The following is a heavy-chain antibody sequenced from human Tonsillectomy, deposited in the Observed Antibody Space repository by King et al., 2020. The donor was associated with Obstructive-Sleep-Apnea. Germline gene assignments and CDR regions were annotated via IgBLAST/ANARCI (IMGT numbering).Heavy chain of an antibody. CDR3: ARASVTGTPTPYFDS. Sequence: VQLQESGPGLVKPSETLSLTCTVSDYSISSGYYGAWIRQPPGKGLEWIGSIYHSGSTFYNSSLKSRVTISLDTSKNQFSLNLNSVTAADTAVYYCARASVTGTPTPYFDSGAREPWSPSPQ. V-gene: IGHV4-38-2*02. CDR2: IYHSGST. CDR1: DYSISSGYY. D-gene: IGHD1-20*01. J-gene: IGHJ4*02.